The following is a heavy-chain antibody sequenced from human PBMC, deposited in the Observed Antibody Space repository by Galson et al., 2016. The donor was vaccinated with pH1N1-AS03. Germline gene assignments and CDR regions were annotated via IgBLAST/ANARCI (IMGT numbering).Heavy chain of an antibody. CDR3: ARQLRDGYNDYFDY. D-gene: IGHD5-24*01. Sequence: QSGAEVKKPGESLKISCKTSGYIFTSYWVAWVRHMPGKGLEWMGIIYPGDSDTRYSPSFQGQVTISADRSINTAYLQWSSLMASDTAIDYCARQLRDGYNDYFDYWGQGILVTVSS. V-gene: IGHV5-51*01. CDR1: GYIFTSYW. J-gene: IGHJ4*02. CDR2: IYPGDSDT.